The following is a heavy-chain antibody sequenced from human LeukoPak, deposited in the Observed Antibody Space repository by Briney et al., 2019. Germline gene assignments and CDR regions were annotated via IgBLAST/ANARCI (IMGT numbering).Heavy chain of an antibody. J-gene: IGHJ4*02. D-gene: IGHD1-26*01. V-gene: IGHV4-34*01. CDR2: INHSGST. CDR3: ARVGRYDDLDY. Sequence: PSETLSLTCAVYGGSFSGYYWSWIRQPPGKGLEWIGEINHSGSTNYNPSLKSRVTISVDTSKNQFSLKLSSVTAADTAVYYCARVGRYDDLDYWGQGTLVTVSS. CDR1: GGSFSGYY.